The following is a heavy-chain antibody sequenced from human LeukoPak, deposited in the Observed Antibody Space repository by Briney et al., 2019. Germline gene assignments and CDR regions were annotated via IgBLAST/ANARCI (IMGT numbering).Heavy chain of an antibody. Sequence: ASVKVSCKASGYTFTSYGINWVRQAPGQGLEWMGWISAYNKRNYAQKFQGRVTMTTDTSTSTAYMELGNLRSDDTAVYYCARVSAPPDYGDYVSENWFDPWGQGTLVTVSS. V-gene: IGHV1-18*01. D-gene: IGHD4-17*01. CDR2: ISAYNKR. CDR1: GYTFTSYG. CDR3: ARVSAPPDYGDYVSENWFDP. J-gene: IGHJ5*02.